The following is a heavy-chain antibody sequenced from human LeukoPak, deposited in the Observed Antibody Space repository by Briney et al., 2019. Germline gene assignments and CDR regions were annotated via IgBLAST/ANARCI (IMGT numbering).Heavy chain of an antibody. D-gene: IGHD6-19*01. CDR3: AKEGPIAVAGYFDY. CDR2: ITGDGVST. V-gene: IGHV3-43*02. CDR1: GFTFDDYA. Sequence: GGSLRLSCAASGFTFDDYAIHWVRQAPGKGLEWVSLITGDGVSTFYADSVKGRFTISRDNSKNSLHLQMNSLRTDDSALYYCAKEGPIAVAGYFDYWGQGPLVTVSS. J-gene: IGHJ4*02.